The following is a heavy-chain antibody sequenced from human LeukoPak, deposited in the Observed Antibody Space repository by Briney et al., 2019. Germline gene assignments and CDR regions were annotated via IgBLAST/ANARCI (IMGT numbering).Heavy chain of an antibody. CDR1: GFTFSSYS. CDR2: IYSSGST. Sequence: GGSLRLSCAASGFTFSSYSMNWVRQTPGKGLEWVSTIYSSGSTYYAESMKGRFTISRDNSKNTLYLQMNSLRTEDTAVYYCARQYYFDSGGLDYWGQGTVVTVSS. CDR3: ARQYYFDSGGLDY. J-gene: IGHJ4*02. D-gene: IGHD3-22*01. V-gene: IGHV3-66*04.